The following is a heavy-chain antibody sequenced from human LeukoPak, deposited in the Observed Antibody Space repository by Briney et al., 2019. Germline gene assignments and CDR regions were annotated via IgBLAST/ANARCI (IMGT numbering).Heavy chain of an antibody. CDR2: IYHSGST. Sequence: SETLSLTCAVSGGSISSGGYSWSWIRQPPGKGLEWIGYIYHSGSTYYNPSLKSRVTISVDRSKNQLSLKLSSVTAADTAVYYCARAAVVSTLRYYYDSRDYFDYWGQGTLVTVSS. CDR1: GGSISSGGYS. D-gene: IGHD3-22*01. V-gene: IGHV4-30-2*01. J-gene: IGHJ4*02. CDR3: ARAAVVSTLRYYYDSRDYFDY.